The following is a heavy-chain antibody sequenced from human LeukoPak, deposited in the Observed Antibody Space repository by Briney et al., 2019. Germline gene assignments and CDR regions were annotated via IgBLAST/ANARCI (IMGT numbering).Heavy chain of an antibody. D-gene: IGHD6-13*01. Sequence: GSLRLSCAASGFTFSSYSINWVRQAPGKGLVWVSRINSDGSSTSYADSVKGRFTISRDNAKNTLYLQMNSLRAEDTAVYYCARDRSSSWNFDYWGQGTLVTVSS. CDR1: GFTFSSYS. CDR2: INSDGSST. CDR3: ARDRSSSWNFDY. V-gene: IGHV3-74*01. J-gene: IGHJ4*02.